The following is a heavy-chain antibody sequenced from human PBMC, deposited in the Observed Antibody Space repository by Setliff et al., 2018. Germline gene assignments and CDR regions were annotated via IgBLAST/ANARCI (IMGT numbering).Heavy chain of an antibody. CDR1: GFTFSTYA. V-gene: IGHV3-23*01. CDR3: AKDRKNYYDTSGYPDAFDI. Sequence: HPGGSLRLSCAASGFTFSTYALSWVRQAPGKGPEWVSTITGNGNSLYYADSVKGRFIVSRDNSKNTMYLQLRSLRADDTAIYYCAKDRKNYYDTSGYPDAFDIWGQGTTVTVSS. J-gene: IGHJ3*02. CDR2: ITGNGNSL. D-gene: IGHD3-22*01.